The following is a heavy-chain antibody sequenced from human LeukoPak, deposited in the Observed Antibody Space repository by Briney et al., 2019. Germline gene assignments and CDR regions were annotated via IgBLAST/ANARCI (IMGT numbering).Heavy chain of an antibody. J-gene: IGHJ4*02. D-gene: IGHD3-22*01. CDR3: ARDYDSSGYDY. CDR1: GGSISSGGYY. CDR2: IYYSGST. Sequence: SETLSLTCTVSGGSISSGGYYWSWIRQHPGKGLEWIGYIYYSGSTYYNPSLKSRVTISVDTSKNQFSLKLSSVTAADTAVYYCARDYDSSGYDYWGQGTLSPSPQ. V-gene: IGHV4-31*03.